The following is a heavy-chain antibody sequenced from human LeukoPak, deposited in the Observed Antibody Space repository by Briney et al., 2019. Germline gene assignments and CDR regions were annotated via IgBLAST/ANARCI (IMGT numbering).Heavy chain of an antibody. D-gene: IGHD6-13*01. Sequence: PGGSLRLSCAASGFTFSSYAMHWVRQAPGKGLEWVAVISYDGSNKYYADSAKGRFIISRDNSKNTLYLQMNSLRAEDTAVYYCARDIDWQQLAYYFDYWGQGTLVTVSS. V-gene: IGHV3-30-3*01. J-gene: IGHJ4*02. CDR3: ARDIDWQQLAYYFDY. CDR2: ISYDGSNK. CDR1: GFTFSSYA.